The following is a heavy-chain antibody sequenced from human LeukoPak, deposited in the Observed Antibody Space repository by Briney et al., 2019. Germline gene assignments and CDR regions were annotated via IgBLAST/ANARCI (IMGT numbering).Heavy chain of an antibody. CDR3: AKGLYYKDRSGYPA. Sequence: GGSLRLSCAASGFTFTNYGMHWVRQAPGKGLEWVAFIGYDGSNKYYADSVKGRFTVSRAKSKNTLYLQMNSLRTEDTAVYYCAKGLYYKDRSGYPAWGQGTLVTISS. CDR1: GFTFTNYG. D-gene: IGHD3-22*01. J-gene: IGHJ5*02. V-gene: IGHV3-30*02. CDR2: IGYDGSNK.